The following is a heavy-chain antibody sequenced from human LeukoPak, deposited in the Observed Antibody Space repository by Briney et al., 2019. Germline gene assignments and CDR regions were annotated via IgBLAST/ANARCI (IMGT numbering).Heavy chain of an antibody. CDR2: IVSNGDST. J-gene: IGHJ4*02. CDR3: VREPYCSGGSCYTSGFDC. Sequence: GGSLRHSCSASGFTFSRYGMHWVRQAPGKGLEYVSAIVSNGDSTYYADSVKGRFTISRDNAKNTLYLQMSSLRPDDAAVYYCVREPYCSGGSCYTSGFDCWGQGTLVTVSS. D-gene: IGHD2-15*01. V-gene: IGHV3-64D*09. CDR1: GFTFSRYG.